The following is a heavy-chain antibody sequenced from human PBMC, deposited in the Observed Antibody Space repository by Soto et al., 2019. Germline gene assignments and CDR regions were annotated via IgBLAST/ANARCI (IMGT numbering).Heavy chain of an antibody. J-gene: IGHJ4*02. Sequence: QVQLVQSGAEVKKPGASVKVSCKASGYTFSSYGISWVRQATGQGLEWMGWISAYNGNTKYAQKIQGRVTMTTDTSTSTDYMELRSLRSDATAVYYCARDSPPVDYWGQGTLVTVST. CDR1: GYTFSSYG. V-gene: IGHV1-18*01. CDR3: ARDSPPVDY. CDR2: ISAYNGNT.